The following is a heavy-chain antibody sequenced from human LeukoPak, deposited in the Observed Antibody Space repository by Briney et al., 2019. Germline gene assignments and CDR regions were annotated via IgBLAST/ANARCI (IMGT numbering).Heavy chain of an antibody. D-gene: IGHD6-19*01. Sequence: KPSETLSLTCAVSGYSISSGYYWGWIRQPPGKGLEWIGSIHHSGSTYYNPSLKSRVTISVDTSKNQFSLKLSSVTAADTAVYYCARVEYSSGWYFDYWGQGTLVTVSS. J-gene: IGHJ4*02. CDR3: ARVEYSSGWYFDY. CDR2: IHHSGST. V-gene: IGHV4-38-2*01. CDR1: GYSISSGYY.